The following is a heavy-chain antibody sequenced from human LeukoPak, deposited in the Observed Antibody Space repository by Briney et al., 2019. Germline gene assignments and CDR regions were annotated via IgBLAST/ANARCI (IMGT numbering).Heavy chain of an antibody. CDR3: AREADSSGWYYFDY. CDR1: GYTFTSYA. J-gene: IGHJ4*02. CDR2: INAGNGNT. Sequence: ASVKVSCKASGYTFTSYAMHWVRQAPGQRLEWMGWINAGNGNTKYSQEFQGRVTITRDTSASTAYMELSSLRSEDMAVYYCAREADSSGWYYFDYWGQGTLVTVSS. V-gene: IGHV1-3*03. D-gene: IGHD6-19*01.